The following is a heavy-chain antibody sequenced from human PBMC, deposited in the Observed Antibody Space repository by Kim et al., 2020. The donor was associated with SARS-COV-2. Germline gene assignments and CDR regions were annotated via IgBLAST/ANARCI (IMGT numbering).Heavy chain of an antibody. V-gene: IGHV4-39*07. J-gene: IGHJ4*02. D-gene: IGHD3-10*01. Sequence: SETLSLTCTVSGGSISSSSYYWGWIRQPPGKGLEWIGSIYYSGSTYYNPSLKSRVTISVDTSKNQFSLKLSSVTAADTAVYYCARESALHRRHGSGSYDGGGFDYWGQGTLVTVSS. CDR1: GGSISSSSYY. CDR3: ARESALHRRHGSGSYDGGGFDY. CDR2: IYYSGST.